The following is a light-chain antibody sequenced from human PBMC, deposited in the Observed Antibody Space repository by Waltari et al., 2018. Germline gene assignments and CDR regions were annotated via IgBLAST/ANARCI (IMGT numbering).Light chain of an antibody. CDR3: QAWDIYVV. Sequence: SYELTQPPSVSVSPGQTASITCSGDKMGDKYACWYQQKPGQSPVLVIYQDNKRPSGIHERFSGSNSGNTATLTISGTQAMDEADYYCQAWDIYVVFGGGTKLTVL. V-gene: IGLV3-1*01. CDR1: KMGDKY. J-gene: IGLJ2*01. CDR2: QDN.